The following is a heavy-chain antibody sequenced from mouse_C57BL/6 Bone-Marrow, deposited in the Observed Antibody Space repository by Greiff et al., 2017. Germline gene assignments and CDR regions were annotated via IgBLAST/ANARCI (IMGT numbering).Heavy chain of an antibody. V-gene: IGHV1-55*01. CDR1: GYTFTSYW. CDR3: ARTYGGSDVAWFAY. J-gene: IGHJ3*01. CDR2: IYPGSGST. D-gene: IGHD1-1*01. Sequence: QVQLQQPGAELVKPGASVKMSCKASGYTFTSYWITWVKQRPGQGLEWIGDIYPGSGSTNYNEKFKSKATLTVDTSSSTAYMQLSSLTSEDSAVYYCARTYGGSDVAWFAYWGQGTLVTVSA.